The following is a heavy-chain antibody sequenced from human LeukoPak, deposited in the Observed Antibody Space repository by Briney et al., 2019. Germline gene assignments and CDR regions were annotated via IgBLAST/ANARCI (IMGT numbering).Heavy chain of an antibody. CDR3: ARGSGWCDY. V-gene: IGHV5-10-1*01. Sequence: GGSLKISCQASGYTFTNNWISWLRQMPGKGLEWMGRINPADSNTNYSPSFQGHVTISADKSIGTAYLQWSSLKASDTAIYYCARGSGWCDYWGQGALVTVSS. D-gene: IGHD6-19*01. J-gene: IGHJ4*02. CDR1: GYTFTNNW. CDR2: INPADSNT.